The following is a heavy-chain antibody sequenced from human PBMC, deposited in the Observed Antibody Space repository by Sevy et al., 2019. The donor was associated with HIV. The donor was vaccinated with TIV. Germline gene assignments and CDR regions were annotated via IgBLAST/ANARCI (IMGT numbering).Heavy chain of an antibody. CDR3: AKRPSLFYLLDY. V-gene: IGHV3-30*18. Sequence: GGSLRLSCAASGFTFSNYGTHWVRQVPGKGLEWVAVISYDGSKKYYADSVKGRFTISRDNSKNTLYLQMNSLGTEDTAVYYCAKRPSLFYLLDYWGQGTLVTVSS. CDR1: GFTFSNYG. CDR2: ISYDGSKK. J-gene: IGHJ4*02.